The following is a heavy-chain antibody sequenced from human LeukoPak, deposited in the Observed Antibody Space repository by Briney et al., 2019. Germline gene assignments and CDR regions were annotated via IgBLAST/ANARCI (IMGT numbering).Heavy chain of an antibody. J-gene: IGHJ4*02. CDR2: IYPSYSDT. CDR3: ARRADLTSTDY. CDR1: GYSFTNYW. D-gene: IGHD3-9*01. Sequence: GESLKISFKGSGYSFTNYWIALVRQMPGKGLEWMGIIYPSYSDTRYNPAFQGQVTISVDKSISTAYLRWSSLKASDTAMYYCARRADLTSTDYWGQGTLVTVSS. V-gene: IGHV5-51*01.